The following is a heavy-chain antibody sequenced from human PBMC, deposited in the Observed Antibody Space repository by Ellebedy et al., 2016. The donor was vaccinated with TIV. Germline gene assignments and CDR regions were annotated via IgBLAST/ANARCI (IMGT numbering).Heavy chain of an antibody. CDR3: ARGDYGGLPYDY. Sequence: SETLSLTCTVSGVSISNYSWSWIRQPPGKGLEWIGYIYYSGSTNYNPSLKSRVTISVDTSKNQFSLKLSSVTAADTAVYYCARGDYGGLPYDYWGQGTLVTVSS. CDR1: GVSISNYS. V-gene: IGHV4-59*01. J-gene: IGHJ4*02. CDR2: IYYSGST. D-gene: IGHD4-23*01.